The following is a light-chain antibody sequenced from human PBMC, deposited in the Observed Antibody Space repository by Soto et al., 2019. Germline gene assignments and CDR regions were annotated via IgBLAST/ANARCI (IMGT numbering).Light chain of an antibody. CDR2: DAS. V-gene: IGKV1-5*01. CDR1: QSISSW. J-gene: IGKJ4*01. Sequence: DIQMTQSPSTLSASVGDRVTITCRASQSISSWLAWYQQKPGKAPKLLIYDASSLESGVPSTFSGSGSGTEFTLTISSLQPDDFATYYCQQYNSYSPTFGGGTKVEIK. CDR3: QQYNSYSPT.